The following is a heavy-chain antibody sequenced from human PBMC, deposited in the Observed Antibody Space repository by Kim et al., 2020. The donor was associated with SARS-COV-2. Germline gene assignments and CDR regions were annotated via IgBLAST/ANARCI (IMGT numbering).Heavy chain of an antibody. CDR2: ISWNSGSI. CDR3: AKRNGQWLVRGWYFDL. CDR1: GFTFDDYA. D-gene: IGHD6-19*01. Sequence: GGSLRLSCAASGFTFDDYAMHWVRQAPGKSLEWVSGISWNSGSIGYADSVKGRFTISRDNAKNSLYLQMNSLRAEDTALYYCAKRNGQWLVRGWYFDLRG. V-gene: IGHV3-9*01. J-gene: IGHJ2*01.